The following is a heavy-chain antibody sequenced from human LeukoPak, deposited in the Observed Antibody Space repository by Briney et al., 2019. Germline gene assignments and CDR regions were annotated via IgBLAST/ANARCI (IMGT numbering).Heavy chain of an antibody. CDR1: GGSISSYY. J-gene: IGHJ4*02. CDR3: ARRSYYYDSSGYDY. Sequence: SETPSLTRTVSGGSISSYYWSWIRQPPGKGLEWIGYIYYSGGTNYNPSLKSRVTISVDTSKNRFSLKLSSVTAADTAVYYCARRSYYYDSSGYDYWGQGTLVTVSS. D-gene: IGHD3-22*01. V-gene: IGHV4-59*08. CDR2: IYYSGGT.